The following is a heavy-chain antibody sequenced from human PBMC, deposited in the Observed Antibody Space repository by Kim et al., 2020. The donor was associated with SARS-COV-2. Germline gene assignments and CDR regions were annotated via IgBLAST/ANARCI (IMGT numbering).Heavy chain of an antibody. V-gene: IGHV3-11*06. J-gene: IGHJ4*02. CDR1: GFTFSSTY. CDR2: ISGQSSDT. Sequence: GGSLRLSCVASGFTFSSTYMSWIRHVPGKGLESLSYISGQSSDTNYADSVRGRFTISRDNAKNSVYLQMNNLRPEDTAVYFCSRDPRGLDFWGQGALVTVSS. CDR3: SRDPRGLDF.